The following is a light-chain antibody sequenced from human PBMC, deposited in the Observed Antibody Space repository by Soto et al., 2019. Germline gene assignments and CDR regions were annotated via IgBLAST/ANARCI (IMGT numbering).Light chain of an antibody. CDR1: ESVASSY. CDR2: HAS. J-gene: IGKJ3*01. Sequence: EFVLTQSPGTLSLSPGDRATLSCRASESVASSYLAWYQQKPGQTPRLLNYHASIRATGIPDRVSGSGSGTEFSHTIRRLEPKDFAVYYCHQYARSPLTFGPGTKVHI. CDR3: HQYARSPLT. V-gene: IGKV3-20*01.